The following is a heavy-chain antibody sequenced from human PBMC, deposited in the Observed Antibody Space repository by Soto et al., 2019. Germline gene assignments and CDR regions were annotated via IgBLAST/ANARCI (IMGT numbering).Heavy chain of an antibody. Sequence: SETLSFTCTVSGASISGFYWSWIRKSAGKGLEWIGRIYATGTTDYNPSLKSRVMMSVDTSKKQFSLKLRSVTAADTAVYYCVRDGTKTLRDWFDPWGQGISVTVSS. CDR2: IYATGTT. CDR1: GASISGFY. V-gene: IGHV4-4*07. D-gene: IGHD1-1*01. CDR3: VRDGTKTLRDWFDP. J-gene: IGHJ5*02.